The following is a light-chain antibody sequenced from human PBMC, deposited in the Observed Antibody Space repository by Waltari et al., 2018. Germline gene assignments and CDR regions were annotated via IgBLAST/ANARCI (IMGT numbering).Light chain of an antibody. Sequence: QSVLSQPPSVSGTPGQRVTISCYGSNSNIGSHAVYWFQQLPGTAPKLLIYENEERPSGVPGRFSGSKSGTSASLTITGLRSEDEADYFCAAWDGSLTILFGGGTKVTVL. CDR1: NSNIGSHA. V-gene: IGLV1-47*01. CDR2: ENE. J-gene: IGLJ2*01. CDR3: AAWDGSLTIL.